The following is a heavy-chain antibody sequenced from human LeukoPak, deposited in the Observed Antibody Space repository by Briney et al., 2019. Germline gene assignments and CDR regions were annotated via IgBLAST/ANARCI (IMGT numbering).Heavy chain of an antibody. CDR2: ISSSGNT. D-gene: IGHD3-3*01. V-gene: IGHV4-34*01. CDR3: ARLGAGPTYYDFWSGYSSFYFDY. Sequence: SETLSLTCAVYGGSFSDYYWSWIRQPPGKGLEWIGGISSSGNTYYNPSLKSRITISIDTSKNHFSLKLSSVTAADTAVYYCARLGAGPTYYDFWSGYSSFYFDYWGQGTLVTVSS. J-gene: IGHJ4*02. CDR1: GGSFSDYY.